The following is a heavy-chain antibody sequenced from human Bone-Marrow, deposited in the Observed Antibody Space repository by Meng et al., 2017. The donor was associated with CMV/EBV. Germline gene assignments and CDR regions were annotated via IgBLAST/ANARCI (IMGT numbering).Heavy chain of an antibody. V-gene: IGHV3-30*14. CDR3: ARRLYGSGTLDY. CDR1: GFTFSSYA. CDR2: ISYDGSNK. D-gene: IGHD3-10*01. J-gene: IGHJ4*02. Sequence: GESLKISCAASGFTFSSYAMHWVRQAPGKGLEWVAVISYDGSNKSYADSVKGRFTISRDNSKNTMYLQMNSLRAEDTAVYYCARRLYGSGTLDYWGQGTLVTVSS.